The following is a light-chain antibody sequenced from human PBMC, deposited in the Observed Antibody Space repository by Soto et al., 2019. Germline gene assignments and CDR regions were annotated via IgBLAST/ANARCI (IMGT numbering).Light chain of an antibody. CDR3: QQYIIWPPAFT. CDR1: QSVGSS. V-gene: IGKV3-15*01. CDR2: AAS. J-gene: IGKJ2*01. Sequence: EIVMTQSPATLSVSPGERVTLSCRASQSVGSSLAWYQQKPGQAPRLLIYAASTRATGIPARFSGSGSGTEFTLAISSLQSEDFAVYYCQQYIIWPPAFTFGQGPKLEI.